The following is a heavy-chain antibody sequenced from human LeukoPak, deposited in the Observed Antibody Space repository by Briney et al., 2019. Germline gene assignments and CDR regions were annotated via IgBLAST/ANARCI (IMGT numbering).Heavy chain of an antibody. D-gene: IGHD1-26*01. CDR3: ARHGSGSYYPDY. J-gene: IGHJ4*02. CDR2: IYYSGST. V-gene: IGHV4-59*08. CDR1: GGSISSYY. Sequence: PSETLSLTCTVSGGSISSYYWSWLRQPPGKGLEWIGYIYYSGSTNYNPSLKSRVTISVDTSKNQFSLKLSSVTAADTAVYYCARHGSGSYYPDYWGQGTLVTVSS.